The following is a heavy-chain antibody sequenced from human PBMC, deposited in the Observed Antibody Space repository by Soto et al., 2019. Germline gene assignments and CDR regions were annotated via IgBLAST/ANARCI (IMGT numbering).Heavy chain of an antibody. CDR3: AIERFEGGANGMDV. J-gene: IGHJ6*02. CDR1: GFTFSSYA. Sequence: EVQLLESGGGLVQPGGSLRLSCAASGFTFSSYAMSWVRQAPGKGLEWISSISGSGDNTYYADSVKGGFTISRDYSKNRVYAQLNCLSAEDTAVYYCAIERFEGGANGMDVWGQGTKVTVSS. V-gene: IGHV3-23*01. D-gene: IGHD3-9*01. CDR2: ISGSGDNT.